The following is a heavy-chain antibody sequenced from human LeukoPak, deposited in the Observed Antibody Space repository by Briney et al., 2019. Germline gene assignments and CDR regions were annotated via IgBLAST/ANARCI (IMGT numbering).Heavy chain of an antibody. D-gene: IGHD6-19*01. Sequence: GESLEISCKGSGYSFTSYWIGWVRQMPGKGLEWMGIIYPGDSDTRYSPSFQGQVTISADKSISTAYLQWSSLKASDTAMYYCARGAWAAVAFYYFDYWGQGTLVTVSS. V-gene: IGHV5-51*01. J-gene: IGHJ4*02. CDR1: GYSFTSYW. CDR3: ARGAWAAVAFYYFDY. CDR2: IYPGDSDT.